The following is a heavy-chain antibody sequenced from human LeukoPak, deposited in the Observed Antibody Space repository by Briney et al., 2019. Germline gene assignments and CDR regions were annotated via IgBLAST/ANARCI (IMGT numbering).Heavy chain of an antibody. CDR2: ISWNSGSI. Sequence: PGRSLRLSCAASGFTFDDYAMHWGRQAPGKGLEWVSGISWNSGSIGYADSVKGRFTISRDNAKNSLYLQMNSLRAEDTALYYCAKGPMVRGVPYYFDYWGQGTLVTVSS. D-gene: IGHD3-10*01. CDR1: GFTFDDYA. CDR3: AKGPMVRGVPYYFDY. J-gene: IGHJ4*02. V-gene: IGHV3-9*01.